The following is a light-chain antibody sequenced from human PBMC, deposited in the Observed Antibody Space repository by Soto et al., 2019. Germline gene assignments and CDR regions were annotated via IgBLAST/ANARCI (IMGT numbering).Light chain of an antibody. J-gene: IGKJ1*01. CDR3: QHYNDYSWT. CDR2: KTS. CDR1: QSISNW. V-gene: IGKV1-5*03. Sequence: DIHMTQSPSTLSASVGDRVTITCRASQSISNWLAWYQQKPGKAPNLLIYKTSNLESGVPSRFSGSGSGTEFTLTISSLQPDDFATYYCQHYNDYSWTFGQGTKVEIK.